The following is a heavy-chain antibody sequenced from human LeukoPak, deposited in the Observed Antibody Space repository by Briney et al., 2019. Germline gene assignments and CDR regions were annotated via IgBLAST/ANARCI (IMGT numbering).Heavy chain of an antibody. Sequence: PGGSLRLSCAASGFTFSSYAMHWVRQAPGKGLEWVAVISYDGSNKYYADSVKGRFTISRDNSKNTLYVQMNSLRAEDTAVYYCAKGGAYYYDSSAYYRDWGQGTLVTVSS. CDR1: GFTFSSYA. D-gene: IGHD3-22*01. J-gene: IGHJ4*02. CDR3: AKGGAYYYDSSAYYRD. V-gene: IGHV3-30-3*01. CDR2: ISYDGSNK.